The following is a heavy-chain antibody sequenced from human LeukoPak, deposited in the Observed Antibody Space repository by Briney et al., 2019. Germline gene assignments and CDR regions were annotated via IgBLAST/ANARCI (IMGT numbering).Heavy chain of an antibody. J-gene: IGHJ6*02. CDR1: GGSISSGGYY. CDR3: ARRREGDYGDYDYGVDV. Sequence: QPSQTLSLTCTVSGGSISSGGYYWSWIRQHPGKGLEWIGYIYYSGSTYYNPSLKSRVTISVDTSKNQFSLKLSSVTAADTAVYYCARRREGDYGDYDYGVDVWGQGTTVTVSS. CDR2: IYYSGST. V-gene: IGHV4-31*03. D-gene: IGHD4-17*01.